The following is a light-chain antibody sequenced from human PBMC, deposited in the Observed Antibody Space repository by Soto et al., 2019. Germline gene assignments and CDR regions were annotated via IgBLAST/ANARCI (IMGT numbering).Light chain of an antibody. J-gene: IGLJ2*01. CDR2: DVS. CDR1: SSDVGCYNY. V-gene: IGLV2-14*01. Sequence: QSALTQPASVSGSPGQSITISCTGTSSDVGCYNYVSWYQQHPGKAPKLMIYDVSNRPSGVSNRVSGSKSVNTASLTISGLQAEYEADYYCSSYTSSSTVVFGGRTQLTVL. CDR3: SSYTSSSTVV.